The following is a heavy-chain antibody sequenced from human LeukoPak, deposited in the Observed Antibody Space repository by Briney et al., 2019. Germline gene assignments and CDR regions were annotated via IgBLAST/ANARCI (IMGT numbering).Heavy chain of an antibody. CDR3: ARGGRFCAAGSCYPNWSAP. J-gene: IGHJ5*02. D-gene: IGHD2-15*01. Sequence: SETLSLTCSVSGGSISSGDYYWSWIRQSPEKGLEWIGFIYYSGSVFYNPSLKSRLAISVDSSVNQFSLTLTSVTAADTAVYYCARGGRFCAAGSCYPNWSAPWGQGTLVTVSS. CDR1: GGSISSGDYY. CDR2: IYYSGSV. V-gene: IGHV4-30-4*01.